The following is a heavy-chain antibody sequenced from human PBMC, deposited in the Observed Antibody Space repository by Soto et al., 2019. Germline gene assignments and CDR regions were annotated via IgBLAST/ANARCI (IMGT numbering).Heavy chain of an antibody. D-gene: IGHD3-9*01. J-gene: IGHJ5*02. Sequence: PSATLSLTCPVSGCSVDTACYYWHWVRHSPGNGLEWIGYIFYSGTTYYNPSLESRLTMSLDKSKNHFSLRLSSVTAADTAYYYCARSFYDLSTATGGHWFDPWGHGTLVTVSS. CDR1: GCSVDTACYY. CDR2: IFYSGTT. CDR3: ARSFYDLSTATGGHWFDP. V-gene: IGHV4-31*03.